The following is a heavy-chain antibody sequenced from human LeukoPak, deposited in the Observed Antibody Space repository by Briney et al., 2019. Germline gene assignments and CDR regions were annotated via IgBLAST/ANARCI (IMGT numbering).Heavy chain of an antibody. D-gene: IGHD2-15*01. CDR1: GYTFTSYY. CDR3: AREACSGGSCKNYFDY. CDR2: INPSGGST. Sequence: ASVKVSCKASGYTFTSYYMHWVRQAPGQGLEWMGIINPSGGSTSYAQKFQGRVTMTRDTPTSTVYMELSSLRSEDTAVYYCAREACSGGSCKNYFDYWGQGTLVTVSS. J-gene: IGHJ4*02. V-gene: IGHV1-46*01.